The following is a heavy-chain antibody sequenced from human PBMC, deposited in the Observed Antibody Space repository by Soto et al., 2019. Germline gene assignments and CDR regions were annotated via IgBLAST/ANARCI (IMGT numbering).Heavy chain of an antibody. Sequence: QVQVVQSGAEVKKPGASVKVSCKASGYTFTGYYLHWVRQAPGQGLEWLGWINPNGGGTNYAQDFQGRITMTRDATINTDYLEVTMLRTEDTAVYYCAREVIASRIPNDLGQGTLVTVSS. CDR2: INPNGGGT. CDR1: GYTFTGYY. J-gene: IGHJ4*02. D-gene: IGHD6-13*01. CDR3: AREVIASRIPND. V-gene: IGHV1-2*02.